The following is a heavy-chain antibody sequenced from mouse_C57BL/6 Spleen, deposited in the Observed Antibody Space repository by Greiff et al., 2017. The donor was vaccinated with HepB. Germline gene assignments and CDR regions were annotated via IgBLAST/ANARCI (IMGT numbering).Heavy chain of an antibody. D-gene: IGHD1-1*01. CDR2: SRNKANDYTT. CDR3: ARDATTVARVGAMDY. Sequence: EVQLMESGGGLVQSGRSLRLSCATSGFTFSDFYMEWVRQAPGKGLEWIAASRNKANDYTTEYSASVKGRFIVSRDTSQSILYLQMNALRAEDTAIYYCARDATTVARVGAMDYWGQGTSVTVSS. V-gene: IGHV7-1*01. CDR1: GFTFSDFY. J-gene: IGHJ4*01.